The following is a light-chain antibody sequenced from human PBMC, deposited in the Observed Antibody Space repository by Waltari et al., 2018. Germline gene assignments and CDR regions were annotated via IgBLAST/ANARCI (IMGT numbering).Light chain of an antibody. CDR3: QQYGSPPLT. CDR2: GPS. Sequence: EIVLTQSPGTLSLSPGEGATLSCRASQTVSSSYLAWYQQKPGQTPRLLIYGPSSRATDIPDRFSGSGSGTDFTLTIRRLEREDFAVYYCQQYGSPPLTFGGGTKVEIK. J-gene: IGKJ4*01. CDR1: QTVSSSY. V-gene: IGKV3-20*01.